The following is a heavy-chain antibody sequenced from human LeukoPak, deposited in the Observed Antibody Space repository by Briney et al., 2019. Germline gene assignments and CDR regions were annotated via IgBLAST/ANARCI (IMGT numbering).Heavy chain of an antibody. CDR3: AKGLYDILTGYYPLFDY. Sequence: GRSLRLSCAASGFTFSSYGMHWVRQAPGKGLEWVAVISYDGSNKYYADSVKGRFTISRDNSKNTLYLQMNSLRAEGTAVYYCAKGLYDILTGYYPLFDYWGQGTLVTVSS. CDR1: GFTFSSYG. J-gene: IGHJ4*02. V-gene: IGHV3-30*18. D-gene: IGHD3-9*01. CDR2: ISYDGSNK.